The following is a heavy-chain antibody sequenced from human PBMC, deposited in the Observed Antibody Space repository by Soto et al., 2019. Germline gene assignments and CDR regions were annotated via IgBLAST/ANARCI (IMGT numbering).Heavy chain of an antibody. CDR2: INPSGGST. V-gene: IGHV1-46*01. CDR3: ARELGYCSSTSCYDLEWLEAPYFDY. D-gene: IGHD2-2*01. J-gene: IGHJ4*02. CDR1: GCTFTSNY. Sequence: ASVKVSCKASGCTFTSNYMHWVRQAPGQGLEWMGIINPSGGSTSYAQKFQGRVTMTRDTSTSTVYMELSSLRSEDTAVYYCARELGYCSSTSCYDLEWLEAPYFDYWGQGTLVTVSS.